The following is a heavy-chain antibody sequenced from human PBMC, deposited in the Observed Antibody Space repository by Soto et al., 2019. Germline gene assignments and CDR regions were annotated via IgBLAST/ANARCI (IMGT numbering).Heavy chain of an antibody. CDR2: ISIGSSST. D-gene: IGHD3-22*01. CDR3: ARDQLYYNDISGRPLNAFDV. V-gene: IGHV3-48*01. CDR1: GFTFSSYA. J-gene: IGHJ3*01. Sequence: GGSLRLSCAASGFTFSSYAMSWVRQAPGKGLEWVSSISIGSSSTYYADSVKGRFTISRDNAKNSLYLQMNSLRAEDTAVYYCARDQLYYNDISGRPLNAFDVWGQGTMVTVSS.